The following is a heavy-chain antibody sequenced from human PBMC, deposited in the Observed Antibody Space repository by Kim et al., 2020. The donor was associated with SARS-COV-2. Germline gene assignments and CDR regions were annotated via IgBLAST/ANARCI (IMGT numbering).Heavy chain of an antibody. J-gene: IGHJ6*02. Sequence: KLKGRVTMTTDTSTSTAYMELRSLRSDDTAVYYCARGHYGDYYYYGMDVWGQGTTVTVSS. V-gene: IGHV1-18*01. CDR3: ARGHYGDYYYYGMDV. D-gene: IGHD4-17*01.